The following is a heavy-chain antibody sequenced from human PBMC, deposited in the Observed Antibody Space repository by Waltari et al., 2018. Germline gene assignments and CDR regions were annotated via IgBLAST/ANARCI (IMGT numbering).Heavy chain of an antibody. Sequence: QVQLQESGPGLVKPSETLSLTCTVSGGSISSHYWSWIRQPPGKGLEWIGYIYYSGSTNYNPSLKSRVTISVDTSKNQFSLKLSSVTAADTAVYYCARDGSNYYFDYWGQGTLVTVSS. CDR1: GGSISSHY. V-gene: IGHV4-59*11. D-gene: IGHD3-10*01. J-gene: IGHJ4*02. CDR2: IYYSGST. CDR3: ARDGSNYYFDY.